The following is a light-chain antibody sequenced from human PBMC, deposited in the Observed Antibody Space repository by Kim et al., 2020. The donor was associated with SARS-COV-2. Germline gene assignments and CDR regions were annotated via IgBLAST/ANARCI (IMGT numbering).Light chain of an antibody. Sequence: SSELTQDPAVSVALGQTVRITCQGDSLRSYYATWYQQKPGQAPILFIYGKNNRPSGIPDRFSGSSSGNTASLTITGTQAGDEADYYCNSRDSNDNVVFGGGTQLTVL. V-gene: IGLV3-19*01. CDR1: SLRSYY. J-gene: IGLJ2*01. CDR3: NSRDSNDNVV. CDR2: GKN.